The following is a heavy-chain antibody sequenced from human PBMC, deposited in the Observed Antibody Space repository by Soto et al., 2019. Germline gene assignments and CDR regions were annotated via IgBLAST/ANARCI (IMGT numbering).Heavy chain of an antibody. CDR3: AKGRGGSGSLTPRVDF. V-gene: IGHV3-23*01. Sequence: EVQLLESAGGLVQPGGSLRLSCAASGFTFNNYAMTWVRQAPGKGLEWVSAISGGGDTTSYADSVKGRFTVSRDGSKNTLYLQMSSLRAEDTALYYCAKGRGGSGSLTPRVDFWGQGTLATVSS. CDR2: ISGGGDTT. CDR1: GFTFNNYA. J-gene: IGHJ4*02. D-gene: IGHD3-10*01.